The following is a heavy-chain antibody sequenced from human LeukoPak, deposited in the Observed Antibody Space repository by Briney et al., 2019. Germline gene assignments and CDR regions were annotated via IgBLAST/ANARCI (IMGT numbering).Heavy chain of an antibody. Sequence: QSGGYLRLSCAASGFTFSSYAMNWVRHAPGKGLEWVSGISGSSGGTYYADSVKGRFTISRDNSKNTVYLQMNSLRAEDTAIYYCAKRGLGSCSGSSCLQWVLDYWGQGTLVTVSS. V-gene: IGHV3-23*01. CDR2: ISGSSGGT. D-gene: IGHD2-15*01. CDR1: GFTFSSYA. CDR3: AKRGLGSCSGSSCLQWVLDY. J-gene: IGHJ4*02.